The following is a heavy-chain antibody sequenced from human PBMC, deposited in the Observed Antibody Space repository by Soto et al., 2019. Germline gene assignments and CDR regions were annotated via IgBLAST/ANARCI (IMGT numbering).Heavy chain of an antibody. D-gene: IGHD5-18*01. V-gene: IGHV1-18*01. J-gene: IGHJ6*02. CDR1: GYTFTSYG. CDR2: ISAYNGNT. Sequence: ASVKVSCKASGYTFTSYGISWVRQAPGQGLEWMGWISAYNGNTNYAQKLQGRVTMTTDTSTGTAYMELRSLRSDDTAVYYCARGTIVDTAMVSVYYYYGMDVWGQGTTVTVSS. CDR3: ARGTIVDTAMVSVYYYYGMDV.